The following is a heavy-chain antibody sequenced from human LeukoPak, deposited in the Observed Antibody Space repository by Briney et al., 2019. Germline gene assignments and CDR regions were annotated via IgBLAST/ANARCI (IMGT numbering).Heavy chain of an antibody. D-gene: IGHD6-19*01. CDR3: ASKIAVAGTFLDY. V-gene: IGHV4-34*01. CDR2: INHSGST. CDR1: GGSFSGYY. J-gene: IGHJ4*02. Sequence: SETLSLTCAGYGGSFSGYYWSWIRQPPGKGLEWIGEINHSGSTNYNPSLKSRVTMSVDTSKNQFSLKLSSVTAADTAVYYCASKIAVAGTFLDYWGQGTLVTVSS.